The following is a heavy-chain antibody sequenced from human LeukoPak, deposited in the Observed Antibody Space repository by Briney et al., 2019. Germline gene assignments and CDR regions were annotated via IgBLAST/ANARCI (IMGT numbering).Heavy chain of an antibody. CDR1: GFTFSSYW. V-gene: IGHV3-7*01. CDR3: ARKEWLPNGGYYYYYMDV. Sequence: GGSLRLSCAASGFTFSSYWMSWVRQAPGKGLEWVANIKQDGSEKYYVDSVKGRFTISRDNAKNSLYLQMNSMRAEDTAVYYCARKEWLPNGGYYYYYMDVWGKGTTVTVSS. CDR2: IKQDGSEK. D-gene: IGHD3-3*01. J-gene: IGHJ6*03.